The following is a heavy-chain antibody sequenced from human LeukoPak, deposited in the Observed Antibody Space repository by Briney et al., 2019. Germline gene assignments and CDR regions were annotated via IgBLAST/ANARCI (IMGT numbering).Heavy chain of an antibody. CDR2: INHSGST. D-gene: IGHD6-19*01. J-gene: IGHJ6*03. CDR1: GGSFSVYY. Sequence: SETLSLTCAVYGGSFSVYYWSWIRQPPGKGLEWIGEINHSGSTNYNPSLKSRVTISVDTSKNQFSLKLSSVTAADTAVYYCARGATLLIPGYSSGWYGGNYYYYMDVWGKGTTVTVSS. CDR3: ARGATLLIPGYSSGWYGGNYYYYMDV. V-gene: IGHV4-34*01.